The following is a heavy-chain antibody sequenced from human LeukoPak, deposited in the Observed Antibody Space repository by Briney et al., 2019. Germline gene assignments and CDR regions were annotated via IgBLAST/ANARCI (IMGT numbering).Heavy chain of an antibody. V-gene: IGHV4-59*01. D-gene: IGHD3-16*01. CDR2: IYYSGST. J-gene: IGHJ4*02. Sequence: SETLSLTCTVSGGSISSYYWSWIRQPPGKGLEWIGYIYYSGSTNYNPSLKSRVTISVDTSKNQFSLKLSSVTAADTAVYYCARGIRTVWGSSYFDYWGQGTLVTVSS. CDR1: GGSISSYY. CDR3: ARGIRTVWGSSYFDY.